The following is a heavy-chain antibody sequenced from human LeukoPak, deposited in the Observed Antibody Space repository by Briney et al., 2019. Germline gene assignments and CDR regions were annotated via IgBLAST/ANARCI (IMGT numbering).Heavy chain of an antibody. J-gene: IGHJ6*03. D-gene: IGHD1-26*01. Sequence: SETLSLTCTVSGGSISSYYWSWIRQPPGKGLEWIGYIYYSGSTNYNPSLKSRVTISVDTSKNQFSLKLSSVTAADTAVYYCARARRGSYYRDHYYYYMDVWGKGTTVTVSS. CDR2: IYYSGST. V-gene: IGHV4-59*12. CDR3: ARARRGSYYRDHYYYYMDV. CDR1: GGSISSYY.